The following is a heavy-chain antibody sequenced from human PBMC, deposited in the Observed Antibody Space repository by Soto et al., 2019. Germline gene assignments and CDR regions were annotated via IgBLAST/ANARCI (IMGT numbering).Heavy chain of an antibody. CDR1: GFTFSDYY. CDR2: ISSSSSYT. V-gene: IGHV3-11*06. D-gene: IGHD6-13*01. J-gene: IGHJ4*02. Sequence: GGSLRLSCAVSGFTFSDYYMSWIRQAPGKGLEWLSYISSSSSYTNYADSVKGRFTISRDNAKNSLYLQMNSLRAEDTAVYYCARAAAAGPPFDYWGQGTLVTVSS. CDR3: ARAAAAGPPFDY.